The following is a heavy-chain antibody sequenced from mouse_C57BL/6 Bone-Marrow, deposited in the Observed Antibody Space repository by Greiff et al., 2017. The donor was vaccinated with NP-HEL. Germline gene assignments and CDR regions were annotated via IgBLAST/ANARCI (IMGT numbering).Heavy chain of an antibody. CDR2: INPYNGGT. Sequence: VQLQQSGPVLVKPGASVKMPCKASGYTFTDYYMNWVKQSHGKSLEWIGVINPYNGGTSYNQKFKGKATLTVDKSSSTAYMELNSLTSEDSAVYYCARNRGWLLFAYWGQGTLVTVSA. V-gene: IGHV1-19*01. CDR1: GYTFTDYY. J-gene: IGHJ3*01. CDR3: ARNRGWLLFAY. D-gene: IGHD2-3*01.